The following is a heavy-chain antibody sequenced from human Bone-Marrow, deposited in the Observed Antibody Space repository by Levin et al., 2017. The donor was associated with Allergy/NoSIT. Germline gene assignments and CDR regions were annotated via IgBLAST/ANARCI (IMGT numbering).Heavy chain of an antibody. CDR2: IYYSGST. CDR3: ARDRWVRGVHDAFDI. J-gene: IGHJ3*02. CDR1: GGSISSGDYY. D-gene: IGHD3-10*01. Sequence: SQTLSLTCTVSGGSISSGDYYWSWIRQPPGKGLEWIGYIYYSGSTYYNPSLKSRVTISVDTSKNQFSLKLSSVTAADTAVYYCARDRWVRGVHDAFDIWGQGTMVTVSS. V-gene: IGHV4-30-4*01.